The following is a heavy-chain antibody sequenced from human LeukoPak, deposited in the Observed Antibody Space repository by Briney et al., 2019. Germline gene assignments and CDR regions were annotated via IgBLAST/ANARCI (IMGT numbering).Heavy chain of an antibody. CDR3: ARGLYGGNFFFDY. J-gene: IGHJ4*02. CDR1: GGSINSYY. V-gene: IGHV4-59*01. Sequence: SETLSLTCTVSGGSINSYYWSWIRQPPGKGLEWIGYIYYSGNTNYNPSLKSRVTISVDTPKNQFSLKLSSVTAADTAVYYCARGLYGGNFFFDYWGQGTLSPSPQ. CDR2: IYYSGNT. D-gene: IGHD4-23*01.